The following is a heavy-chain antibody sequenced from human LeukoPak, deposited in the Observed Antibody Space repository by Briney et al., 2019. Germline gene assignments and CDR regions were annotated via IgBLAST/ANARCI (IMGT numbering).Heavy chain of an antibody. Sequence: SETLSPTCTVSGGPISSTAYYWDWIRQPPGKGLEWIGSIYYSETTYYNSSLKSRVTISLNTSKNQFSLRLSSVTAADTAVYYCARQVSDYYYYYIDVWGKGATVTVSS. CDR3: ARQVSDYYYYYIDV. CDR1: GGPISSTAYY. J-gene: IGHJ6*03. D-gene: IGHD5/OR15-5a*01. CDR2: IYYSETT. V-gene: IGHV4-39*01.